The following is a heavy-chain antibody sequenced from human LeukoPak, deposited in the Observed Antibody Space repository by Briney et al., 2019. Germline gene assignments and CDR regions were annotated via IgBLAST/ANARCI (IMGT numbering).Heavy chain of an antibody. V-gene: IGHV1-69*01. CDR3: AREDAGAVATRLDAFGI. CDR1: GGTFSSYA. D-gene: IGHD5-12*01. Sequence: GSSVKVSCKASGGTFSSYAISWVRQAPGQGLEWMGGIIPIFGTANYAQKFQGRVTITSDESTSTAYMELSSLRSEDTAVYYCAREDAGAVATRLDAFGIWGQGTMVTVSS. CDR2: IIPIFGTA. J-gene: IGHJ3*02.